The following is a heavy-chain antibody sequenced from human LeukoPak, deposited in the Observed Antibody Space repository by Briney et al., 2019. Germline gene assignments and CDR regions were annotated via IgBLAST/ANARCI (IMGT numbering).Heavy chain of an antibody. V-gene: IGHV3-15*01. D-gene: IGHD1-26*01. J-gene: IGHJ3*02. CDR3: TTDRDSWSYAFDI. CDR2: IKSKTDGGPT. Sequence: GGSLKLSCAASGFTFSGSAMHWVRQAPGKGLEWVGRIKSKTDGGPTDYAAPVKGRFTISRDDSKNTLYLQMNSLKTEDTAVYYCTTDRDSWSYAFDIWGQGTMVTVSS. CDR1: GFTFSGSA.